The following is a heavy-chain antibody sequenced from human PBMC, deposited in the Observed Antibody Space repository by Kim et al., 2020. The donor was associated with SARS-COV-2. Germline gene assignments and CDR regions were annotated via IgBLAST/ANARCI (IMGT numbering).Heavy chain of an antibody. Sequence: GESLKISCKGSGYSFTSYWISWVRQMPGKGLEWMGRIDPSDSYTNYSPSFQGHVTISADKSISTAYLQWSSLKASDTAMYYCARGSRSSDDYYYGMDVWGQGTTVTVSS. V-gene: IGHV5-10-1*01. D-gene: IGHD6-19*01. CDR2: IDPSDSYT. CDR3: ARGSRSSDDYYYGMDV. CDR1: GYSFTSYW. J-gene: IGHJ6*02.